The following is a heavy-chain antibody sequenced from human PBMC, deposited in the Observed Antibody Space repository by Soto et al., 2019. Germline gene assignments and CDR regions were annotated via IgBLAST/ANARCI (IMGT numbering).Heavy chain of an antibody. CDR3: ARGSYYYDSSGYYRKFDY. Sequence: ASVKFSCKASGYTFTGYYMHWVRQAPGQGLEWMGWINPNSGGTNYAQKFQGRVTMTRDTSISTAYMELSRLRSDDTAVYYCARGSYYYDSSGYYRKFDYWGQGTLVTVSS. CDR2: INPNSGGT. CDR1: GYTFTGYY. V-gene: IGHV1-2*02. D-gene: IGHD3-22*01. J-gene: IGHJ4*02.